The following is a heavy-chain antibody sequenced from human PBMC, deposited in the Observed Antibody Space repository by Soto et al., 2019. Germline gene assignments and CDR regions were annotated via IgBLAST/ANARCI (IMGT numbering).Heavy chain of an antibody. Sequence: PSETLSLTCTVSGGSISTNSYYWGWVRQPPGKGLEWIGSIYYSGTTYYNLSLKSRVTISVDTSQNQFSLKLSSVTAADTAVYYCASLLWFGDQTTDYWGQGTLVTVYS. CDR1: GGSISTNSYY. V-gene: IGHV4-39*01. CDR3: ASLLWFGDQTTDY. D-gene: IGHD3-10*01. J-gene: IGHJ4*02. CDR2: IYYSGTT.